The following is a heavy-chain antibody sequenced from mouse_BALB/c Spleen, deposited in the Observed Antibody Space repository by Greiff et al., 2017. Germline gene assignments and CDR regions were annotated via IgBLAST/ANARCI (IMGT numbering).Heavy chain of an antibody. J-gene: IGHJ2*01. CDR1: GYTFTDYN. CDR3: ARIYYDYDVGYYFDY. V-gene: IGHV1S29*02. D-gene: IGHD2-4*01. CDR2: IYPYNGGT. Sequence: VHVKQSGPELVKPGASVKISCKASGYTFTDYNMHWVKQSHGKSLEWIGYIYPYNGGTGYNQKFKSKATLTVDNSSSTAYMELRSLTSEDSAVYYCARIYYDYDVGYYFDYWGQGTTLTVSS.